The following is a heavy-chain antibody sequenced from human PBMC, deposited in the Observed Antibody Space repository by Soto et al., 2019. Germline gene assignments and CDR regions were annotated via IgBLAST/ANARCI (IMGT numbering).Heavy chain of an antibody. V-gene: IGHV3-23*01. J-gene: IGHJ4*02. CDR1: GFTVSGYA. D-gene: IGHD4-4*01. Sequence: GGSLRLSCAASGFTVSGYAMSWVRQAPGKGLEWVSAISGSGGSTYYADSVKGRFTISRDNSKNTLYLQMNSLRAEDTAVYYCAKDHYSNLGDYWGQGTLVTVSS. CDR2: ISGSGGST. CDR3: AKDHYSNLGDY.